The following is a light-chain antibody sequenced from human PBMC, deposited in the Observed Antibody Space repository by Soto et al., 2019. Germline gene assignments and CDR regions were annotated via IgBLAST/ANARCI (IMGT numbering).Light chain of an antibody. CDR2: EVS. CDR3: SSYAGSNNHVV. J-gene: IGLJ2*01. V-gene: IGLV2-8*01. Sequence: SVLPKPPSASGSPGQSVTISCTGTSSDVGGYNYVSWYQQHPGKAPKLMIYEVSKRPSGVPDRFSGSKSGNTASLTVSGLQAEDEADYYCSSYAGSNNHVVFGGGTKVTVL. CDR1: SSDVGGYNY.